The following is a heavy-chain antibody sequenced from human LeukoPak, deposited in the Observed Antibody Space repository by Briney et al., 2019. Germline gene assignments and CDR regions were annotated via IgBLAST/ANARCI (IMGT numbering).Heavy chain of an antibody. Sequence: GGSLRLSCAASGFTFRNAWISWVRQAPGKGLDWVGRIKSKTDGGTPDYAAPVKGRFTISRDDSKNTLFLQMNSLKTEDTAVYYCTPEGLMGAXSSDFGYWGQGTLVTVSS. D-gene: IGHD1-26*01. CDR1: GFTFRNAW. J-gene: IGHJ4*02. CDR3: TPEGLMGAXSSDFGY. CDR2: IKSKTDGGTP. V-gene: IGHV3-15*01.